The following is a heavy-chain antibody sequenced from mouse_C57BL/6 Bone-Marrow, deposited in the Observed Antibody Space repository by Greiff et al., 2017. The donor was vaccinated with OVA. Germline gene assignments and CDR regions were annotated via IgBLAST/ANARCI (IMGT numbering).Heavy chain of an antibody. CDR3: TRLLDAMDY. V-gene: IGHV5-9-1*02. CDR1: GFTFRSSA. D-gene: IGHD2-1*01. J-gene: IGHJ4*01. CDR2: ISSGGDYI. Sequence: EVHLVASGAGLVKPGGSLKLSCAASGFTFRSSAMSWVRQTPEKRLEWVAYISSGGDYIYYADTVKGRFTISRDNARNTLYLQMSSLKSEDTAMYYCTRLLDAMDYWGQGTSVTVSS.